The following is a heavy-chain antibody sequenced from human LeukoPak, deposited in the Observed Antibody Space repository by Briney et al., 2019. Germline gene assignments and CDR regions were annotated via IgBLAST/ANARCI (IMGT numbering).Heavy chain of an antibody. Sequence: ASVKVSCEASGYTFTGYYMHWVRQAPGQGLEWMGWINPNSGGTNYAQKFQGRVTTTRDTSISTAYMELSRLRSDDTAVYYCARALRSYGWFDPWGQGTLVTVSS. D-gene: IGHD4-17*01. V-gene: IGHV1-2*02. CDR3: ARALRSYGWFDP. CDR1: GYTFTGYY. CDR2: INPNSGGT. J-gene: IGHJ5*02.